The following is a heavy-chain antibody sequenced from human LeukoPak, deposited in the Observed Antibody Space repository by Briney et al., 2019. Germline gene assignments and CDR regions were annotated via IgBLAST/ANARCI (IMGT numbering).Heavy chain of an antibody. CDR2: SRNKVNGYTT. V-gene: IGHV3-72*01. CDR3: ARGRGSWDAFDI. J-gene: IGHJ3*02. D-gene: IGHD1-26*01. CDR1: GFTFSDHY. Sequence: RGSLRLSCAASGFTFSDHYMDWVRQAPGKGLEWVGRSRNKVNGYTTEYAAPVSGRFTISRDDSQNSLHLQMNSLKTEDTAMYYCARGRGSWDAFDIWGQGTMVTVSS.